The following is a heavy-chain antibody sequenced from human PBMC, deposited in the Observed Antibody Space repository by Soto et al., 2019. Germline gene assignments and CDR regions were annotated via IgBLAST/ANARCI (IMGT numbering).Heavy chain of an antibody. V-gene: IGHV3-64D*06. CDR2: ISINGGST. D-gene: IGHD3-22*01. CDR1: GFTFSSYA. Sequence: GGLMRLSCSAAGFTFSSYAMRWVRQATGKGLEYVSSISINGGSTHYADSVKGRFTISRDNSRNTQYLQMSSLRADDTAVYYCVKGEFYYDSSAYYPFDSWGQGTLVTVSS. J-gene: IGHJ4*02. CDR3: VKGEFYYDSSAYYPFDS.